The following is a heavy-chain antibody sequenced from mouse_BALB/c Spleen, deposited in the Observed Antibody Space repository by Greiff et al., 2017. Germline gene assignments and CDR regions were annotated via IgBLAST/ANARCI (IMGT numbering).Heavy chain of an antibody. J-gene: IGHJ4*01. Sequence: QVQLQQSGPGLVAPSQSLSITCTVSGFSLTSYGVHWVRQPPGKGLEWLGVIWAGGSTNYNSALMSRLSISKDNSKSQVFLKMNSLQTDDTAMYYCAREHGNLAVGRAMDYWGQGTSVTVSS. CDR1: GFSLTSYG. V-gene: IGHV2-9*02. D-gene: IGHD2-1*01. CDR3: AREHGNLAVGRAMDY. CDR2: IWAGGST.